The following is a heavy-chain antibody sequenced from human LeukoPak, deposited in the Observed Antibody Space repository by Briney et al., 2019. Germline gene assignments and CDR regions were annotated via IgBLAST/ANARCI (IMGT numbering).Heavy chain of an antibody. CDR3: ARDSGNYSPYFDQ. CDR1: GDSISSNSAA. V-gene: IGHV6-1*01. CDR2: TYHRSKWYN. D-gene: IGHD1-7*01. Sequence: SQTLSLTCAISGDSISSNSAAWNWIRQSPSRGLEWLGRTYHRSKWYNDYAPSVKSRIAINPDTSKNQFSLHLNSVTPEDTAVYYCARDSGNYSPYFDQWGQGTLVTVSS. J-gene: IGHJ4*02.